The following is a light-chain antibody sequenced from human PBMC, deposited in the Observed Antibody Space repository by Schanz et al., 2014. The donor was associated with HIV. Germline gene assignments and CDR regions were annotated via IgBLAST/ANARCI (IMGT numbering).Light chain of an antibody. Sequence: EVVLTQSPATLSLSPGERATLSCWASQSISNFLAWYQQKPGQAPRLLIYDASSRATGIPDRFSGSGSGTDFSLTISRLEPEDFAVYFCQQYATSAFTFGPGTKVDIK. CDR3: QQYATSAFT. J-gene: IGKJ3*01. CDR1: QSISNF. V-gene: IGKV3-20*01. CDR2: DAS.